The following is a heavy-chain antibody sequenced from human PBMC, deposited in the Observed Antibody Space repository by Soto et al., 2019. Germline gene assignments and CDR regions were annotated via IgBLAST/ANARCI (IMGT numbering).Heavy chain of an antibody. CDR2: IIPIFGTA. V-gene: IGHV1-69*13. CDR1: GGTFSSYA. CDR3: ARAPTPYSSSSGWFDP. D-gene: IGHD6-6*01. Sequence: SVKVSCKASGGTFSSYAISWVRQAPGQGLEWMGGIIPIFGTANYAQKFQGRVTITADESTSTAYMELSRLRSDDTAVYYCARAPTPYSSSSGWFDPWGQGTLVTVSS. J-gene: IGHJ5*02.